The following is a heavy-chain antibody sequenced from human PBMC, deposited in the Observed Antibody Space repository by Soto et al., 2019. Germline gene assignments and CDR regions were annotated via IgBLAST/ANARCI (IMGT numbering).Heavy chain of an antibody. CDR2: IRAHNGNT. D-gene: IGHD6-6*01. CDR3: ARGRDGDY. CDR1: GYTFTSYG. J-gene: IGHJ4*02. V-gene: IGHV1-18*01. Sequence: QVHLVQSGAEVKKPGASVKVSCKASGYTFTSYGITWVRQAPGQGLEWRGLIRAHNGNTDYAQKLQGRVIVTRDTSTSTAYMELRSLRSDDTAVYYCARGRDGDYWGQGAVVTVSS.